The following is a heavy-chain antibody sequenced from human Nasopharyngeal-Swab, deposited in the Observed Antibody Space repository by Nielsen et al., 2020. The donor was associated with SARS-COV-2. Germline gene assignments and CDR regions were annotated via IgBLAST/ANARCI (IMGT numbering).Heavy chain of an antibody. CDR3: ARGRRNWNDLTYYYGMDV. J-gene: IGHJ6*02. V-gene: IGHV4-34*01. Sequence: GSLRLSCAVYGGSFSGYYWSWIRQPPGKGLEWIGEINHSGSTNYNPSLKSRVTISVGTSKNQFSLKLSSVTAADTAVYYCARGRRNWNDLTYYYGMDVWGQGTTVTVSS. CDR2: INHSGST. CDR1: GGSFSGYY. D-gene: IGHD1-1*01.